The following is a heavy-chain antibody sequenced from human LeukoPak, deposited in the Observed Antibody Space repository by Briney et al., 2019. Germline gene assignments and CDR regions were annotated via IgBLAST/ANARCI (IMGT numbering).Heavy chain of an antibody. CDR1: GGSISSYY. J-gene: IGHJ3*02. CDR2: VYYSGTT. Sequence: SETLSLTCTVSGGSISSYYWSWIRQPPGKGLEWIGYVYYSGTTNYNPSLKSRVSISVDTSKNQFSLNLSSVTAADTAVYYCARDSGRPGIVVVPAAISRAAFDIWGQGTMVTVSS. D-gene: IGHD2-2*01. CDR3: ARDSGRPGIVVVPAAISRAAFDI. V-gene: IGHV4-59*12.